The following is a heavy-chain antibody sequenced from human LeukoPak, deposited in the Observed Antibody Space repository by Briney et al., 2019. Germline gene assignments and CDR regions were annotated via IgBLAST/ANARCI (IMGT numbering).Heavy chain of an antibody. Sequence: PSETLSLTCAVYGGSFSGYYWSWIRQPPGKGLEWIGEINHSGSTNYNLSLKSRVTISVDTSKNQFSLKLSSVTAADTAVYYCARGKLMTTVTNYYYGMDVWGQGTTVTVSS. CDR1: GGSFSGYY. J-gene: IGHJ6*02. CDR2: INHSGST. V-gene: IGHV4-34*01. CDR3: ARGKLMTTVTNYYYGMDV. D-gene: IGHD4-17*01.